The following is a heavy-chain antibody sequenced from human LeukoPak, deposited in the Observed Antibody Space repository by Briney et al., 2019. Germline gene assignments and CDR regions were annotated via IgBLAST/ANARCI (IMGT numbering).Heavy chain of an antibody. V-gene: IGHV3-30*02. Sequence: GGSLRLSCAASGINFRASGMHWVRQAPGMGLEWVTFIQTDGGDKKYAASVAGRFTISRDNSKNTVYQHMSSLRPDDTALYYCAREGGTVVIGRFDYWGQGTLVTVSS. D-gene: IGHD2-2*01. CDR3: AREGGTVVIGRFDY. J-gene: IGHJ4*02. CDR1: GINFRASG. CDR2: IQTDGGDK.